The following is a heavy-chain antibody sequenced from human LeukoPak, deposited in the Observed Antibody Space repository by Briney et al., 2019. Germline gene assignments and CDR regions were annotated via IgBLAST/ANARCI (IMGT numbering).Heavy chain of an antibody. CDR3: ARVSKGGYCSSTSCPRQYYYYYMDV. CDR1: GFTFSSYS. J-gene: IGHJ6*03. D-gene: IGHD2-2*01. Sequence: GGSLRLSCAASGFTFSSYSMNWVRQAPGKGLEWVSSISSSSSYIYYADPVKGRFTISRDNAKNSLYLQMNSLRAEDTAVYYCARVSKGGYCSSTSCPRQYYYYYMDVWGKGTTVTISS. V-gene: IGHV3-21*01. CDR2: ISSSSSYI.